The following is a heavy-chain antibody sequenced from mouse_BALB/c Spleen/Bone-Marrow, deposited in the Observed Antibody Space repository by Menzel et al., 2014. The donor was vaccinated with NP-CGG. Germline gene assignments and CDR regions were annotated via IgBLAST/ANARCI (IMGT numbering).Heavy chain of an antibody. CDR2: ILPGGGST. CDR1: GYTFSDYW. J-gene: IGHJ4*01. CDR3: ARSGYGYYAMDY. Sequence: QVQLQQSGAELMKPGASVEISCKATGYTFSDYWIEWIKQRPGHGLEWIGEILPGGGSTKYNEKFKDKATFTADTSSXTAYMQLSSLTSEDSAVYYCARSGYGYYAMDYWGQGTSVTVSS. D-gene: IGHD2-2*01. V-gene: IGHV1-9*01.